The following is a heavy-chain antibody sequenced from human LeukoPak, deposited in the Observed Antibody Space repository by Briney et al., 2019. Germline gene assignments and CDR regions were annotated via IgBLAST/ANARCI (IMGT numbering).Heavy chain of an antibody. J-gene: IGHJ4*02. CDR1: GYTFTSYY. Sequence: GASVKVSCKASGYTFTSYYIHWVRQAPGQGLEWMGIINPSGGSTSYAQKFQGRVTMTRDMSTSTVYMELSSLRSEDTAVYYCATVATWSVVPFGYWGQGTLVTVSS. CDR3: ATVATWSVVPFGY. V-gene: IGHV1-46*01. CDR2: INPSGGST. D-gene: IGHD5-12*01.